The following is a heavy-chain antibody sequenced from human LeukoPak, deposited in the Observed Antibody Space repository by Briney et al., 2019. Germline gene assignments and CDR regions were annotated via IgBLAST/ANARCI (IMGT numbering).Heavy chain of an antibody. CDR2: MSYSGSST. V-gene: IGHV3-23*01. Sequence: PGGSLRLSCAASGFTFTNYVMSWVRQAPGKGLEWVTAMSYSGSSTYYADSVKGRFTISRDNSKNTLYLQMNSLRADDTAVYYCAKDRSSSFSGFLEYWGQGTLVTVSS. J-gene: IGHJ4*02. D-gene: IGHD6-6*01. CDR1: GFTFTNYV. CDR3: AKDRSSSFSGFLEY.